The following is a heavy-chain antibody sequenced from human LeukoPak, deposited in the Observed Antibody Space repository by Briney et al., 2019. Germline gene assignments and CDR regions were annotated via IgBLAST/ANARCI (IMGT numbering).Heavy chain of an antibody. CDR3: ARGLGYSYGLVWFDP. V-gene: IGHV4-59*12. D-gene: IGHD5-18*01. CDR2: IYYSGST. J-gene: IGHJ5*02. CDR1: GGSISSYY. Sequence: SETLSLTCTVSGGSISSYYWSWIRQPPGKGLEWIGYIYYSGSTNYNPSLKSRATISVDTSKNQFSLKLSSVTAADTAVYYCARGLGYSYGLVWFDPWGQGTLVTVSS.